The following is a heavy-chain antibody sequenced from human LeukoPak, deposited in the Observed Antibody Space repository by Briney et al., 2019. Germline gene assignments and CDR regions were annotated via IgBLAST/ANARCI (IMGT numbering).Heavy chain of an antibody. V-gene: IGHV1-18*01. CDR1: GYTFTSYG. Sequence: EASAKVSCKASGYTFTSYGISWVRQAPGQGLEWMGWISAYNGNTNYAQKLQGRVTMTTDTSTSTAYTELRSLRSDDTAVYYCARVGRRFLEWPAGNYWGQGTLVTVSS. CDR3: ARVGRRFLEWPAGNY. CDR2: ISAYNGNT. D-gene: IGHD3-3*01. J-gene: IGHJ4*02.